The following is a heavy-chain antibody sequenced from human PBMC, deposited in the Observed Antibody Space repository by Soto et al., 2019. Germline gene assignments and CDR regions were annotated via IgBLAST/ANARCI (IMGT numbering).Heavy chain of an antibody. CDR3: ARGRYSSGWYHFDY. Sequence: QVQLQESGPGLVKPSETLSLTCTVSGGSISNYYWSWIRQPAGKGLEWIGRIYTSGSTNYNPSLKSRVTMSVDTSKNQFSLKLSSVTAADTAVYYCARGRYSSGWYHFDYWGQGTLVTVSS. CDR2: IYTSGST. D-gene: IGHD6-19*01. CDR1: GGSISNYY. V-gene: IGHV4-4*07. J-gene: IGHJ4*02.